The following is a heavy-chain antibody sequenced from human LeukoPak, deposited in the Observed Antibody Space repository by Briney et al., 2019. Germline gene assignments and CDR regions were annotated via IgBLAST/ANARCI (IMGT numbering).Heavy chain of an antibody. CDR1: GFTFSSYA. CDR2: ISYDGSNK. CDR3: ARGGWFGIAVAGPFDY. V-gene: IGHV3-30*04. J-gene: IGHJ4*02. Sequence: QPGRSLRLSCAASGFTFSSYAMHWVRQAPGKGLEWVAVISYDGSNKYYADSVKGRFTISRDNSKNTLYLQMNSLRAEDTAVYYCARGGWFGIAVAGPFDYWGQGTLVTVSS. D-gene: IGHD6-19*01.